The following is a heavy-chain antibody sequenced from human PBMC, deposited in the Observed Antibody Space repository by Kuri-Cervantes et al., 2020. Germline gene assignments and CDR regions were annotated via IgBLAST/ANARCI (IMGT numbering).Heavy chain of an antibody. CDR2: ISYDGSNK. V-gene: IGHV3-30*18. CDR1: GFTFSDYY. J-gene: IGHJ6*02. Sequence: GESLKISCAASGFTFSDYYMSWIRQAPGKGLEWVAVISYDGSNKYYADSVKGRFTISRDNSKNTLYLQMNSLRAEDTAVYYCAKGGAARPYYCGMDVWGQGTTVTVSS. D-gene: IGHD6-6*01. CDR3: AKGGAARPYYCGMDV.